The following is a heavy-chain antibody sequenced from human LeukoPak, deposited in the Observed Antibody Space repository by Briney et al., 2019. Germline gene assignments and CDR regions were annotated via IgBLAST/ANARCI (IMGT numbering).Heavy chain of an antibody. V-gene: IGHV4-34*01. CDR1: GGSFSGYY. CDR3: ARGPGGLRYFDWLTSYYYYGMDV. Sequence: SETLSLTCAVYGGSFSGYYWSWIRQPPGKGLEWIGEINHSGSTNYNPSLKSRVTISVDTSKNQFSLKLSSVTAADTAVYYCARGPGGLRYFDWLTSYYYYGMDVWGQGTTVTVSS. J-gene: IGHJ6*02. D-gene: IGHD3-9*01. CDR2: INHSGST.